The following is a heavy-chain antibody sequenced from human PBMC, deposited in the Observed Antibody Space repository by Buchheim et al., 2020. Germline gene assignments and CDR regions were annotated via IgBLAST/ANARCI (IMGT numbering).Heavy chain of an antibody. CDR3: ARAPGYSYGYYYYYGMDV. Sequence: QVQLQESGPGLVKPSETLSLTCTVSGGSISSYYWSWIRQPPGKGLEWIGYIYYSGSTSYNPSLKSRVTISVDTSKNQFSLKLSSVTAADTAVYYCARAPGYSYGYYYYYGMDVWGQGTT. V-gene: IGHV4-59*01. J-gene: IGHJ6*02. D-gene: IGHD5-18*01. CDR2: IYYSGST. CDR1: GGSISSYY.